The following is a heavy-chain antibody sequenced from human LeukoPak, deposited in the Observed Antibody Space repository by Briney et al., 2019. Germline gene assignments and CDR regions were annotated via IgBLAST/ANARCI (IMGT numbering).Heavy chain of an antibody. V-gene: IGHV1-8*01. CDR2: MSPNSGNT. J-gene: IGHJ4*02. CDR3: AREKLAAAGHFDY. CDR1: GYTFTSYD. D-gene: IGHD6-13*01. Sequence: ASVKVSCKASGYTFTSYDINWARQATGQGLEWMGWMSPNSGNTGYAQKFQGRVTMTRDTSTSTVYMELSSLRSEDTAVYYCAREKLAAAGHFDYWGQGTLVTVSS.